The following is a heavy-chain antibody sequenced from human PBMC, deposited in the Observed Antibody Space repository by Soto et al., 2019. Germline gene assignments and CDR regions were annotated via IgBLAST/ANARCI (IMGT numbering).Heavy chain of an antibody. V-gene: IGHV5-10-1*01. J-gene: IGHJ4*02. D-gene: IGHD3-22*01. CDR1: GYSFTSYW. CDR3: ARQAGYYDSSGYVDY. Sequence: PGESLKISCKGSGYSFTSYWISWVRQMPGKGLEWMGRIDPSDSYTNYSPSFQGHVTISADKSISTAYLQWSSLKASDTAMYYCARQAGYYDSSGYVDYWGQGTLVTVSS. CDR2: IDPSDSYT.